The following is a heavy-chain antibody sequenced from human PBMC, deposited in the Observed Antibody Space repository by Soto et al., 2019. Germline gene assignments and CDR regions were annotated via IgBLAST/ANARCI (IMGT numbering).Heavy chain of an antibody. J-gene: IGHJ6*03. CDR3: AGESGDYVSAYYMDV. Sequence: SETLSLTCTVSGGSISSGGYYWSWIRQHPGKGLEWIGYIYYSGSTYYNPSLKSRVTISVDTSKNQFSLKLSSVTAADTAVYYCAGESGDYVSAYYMDVWGKGTTVTVSS. V-gene: IGHV4-31*03. CDR1: GGSISSGGYY. D-gene: IGHD4-17*01. CDR2: IYYSGST.